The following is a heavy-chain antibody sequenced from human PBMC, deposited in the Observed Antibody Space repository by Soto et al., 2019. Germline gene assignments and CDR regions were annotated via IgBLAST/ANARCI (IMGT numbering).Heavy chain of an antibody. CDR3: AREGMFHFEAKDYYPSTYGLDF. CDR1: GDSLDGYY. D-gene: IGHD3-10*01. J-gene: IGHJ6*02. V-gene: IGHV1-2*02. CDR2: IFPKSGGT. Sequence: ASVKVSCKASGDSLDGYYIHWVRQTPGQGLEWMGWIFPKSGGTRLQRRFQGRVSMTSESSTGPGYLDVTSLAFDDTAVYYCAREGMFHFEAKDYYPSTYGLDFWGQGTTVTVSS.